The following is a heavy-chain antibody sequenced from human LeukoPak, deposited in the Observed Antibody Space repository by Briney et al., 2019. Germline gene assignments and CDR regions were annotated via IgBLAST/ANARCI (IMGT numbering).Heavy chain of an antibody. Sequence: SETLSLTCAVYGGSFSGHYWNWIRQPPGKGLEWIGEINHSGSTNYNPSLTSRVTISVDTSKNQFSLKLSSVTAADTAVYYCARGLMTTVTTTPFYYYYYMDVWGKGTTVTVSS. V-gene: IGHV4-34*01. D-gene: IGHD4-17*01. CDR3: ARGLMTTVTTTPFYYYYYMDV. CDR1: GGSFSGHY. J-gene: IGHJ6*03. CDR2: INHSGST.